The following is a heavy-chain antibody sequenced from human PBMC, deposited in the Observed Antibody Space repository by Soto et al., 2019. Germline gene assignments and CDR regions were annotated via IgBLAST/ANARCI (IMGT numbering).Heavy chain of an antibody. D-gene: IGHD4-17*01. J-gene: IGHJ6*02. CDR1: GLTFRDSG. V-gene: IGHV3-30*18. CDR3: ANGIDGVRYYYGMDV. CDR2: ISFDGSER. Sequence: QVQLVESGGGVVQPGRSLRLSCVVSGLTFRDSGMHWVRQAPGKGLEWVAVISFDGSERHYRDSVKGRFSISRDNSRNTLYLQMNRLRGDDSAVYYCANGIDGVRYYYGMDVWGQGSTVTVS.